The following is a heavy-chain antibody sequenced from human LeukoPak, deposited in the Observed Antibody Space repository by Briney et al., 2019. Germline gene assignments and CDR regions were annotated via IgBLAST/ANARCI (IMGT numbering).Heavy chain of an antibody. Sequence: GGSLRLSCVASGFTFGEYWMSWVRQAPGKGLEWVANIKLDGSEKNYVDSVKGRFTISRDNTKNSLYLQMNSLRAEDTAVFDCARDQYDTWSRRGNFDSWGQGTLVIVSS. D-gene: IGHD3-3*01. CDR3: ARDQYDTWSRRGNFDS. CDR2: IKLDGSEK. V-gene: IGHV3-7*03. J-gene: IGHJ4*02. CDR1: GFTFGEYW.